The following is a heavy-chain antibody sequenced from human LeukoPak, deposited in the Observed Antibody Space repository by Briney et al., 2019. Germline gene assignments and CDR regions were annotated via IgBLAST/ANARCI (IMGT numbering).Heavy chain of an antibody. V-gene: IGHV4-34*01. CDR1: GGSFSGYY. D-gene: IGHD3-22*01. Sequence: SETLSLTCAVYGGSFSGYYWSWIRQPPGKGLEWIGEINHSGSTNYNPSLKSRVTISVDTSKNQFSLKLSSVTAADTAVYYCARISGYYHGLSNWGQGTLVTVSS. CDR3: ARISGYYHGLSN. CDR2: INHSGST. J-gene: IGHJ4*02.